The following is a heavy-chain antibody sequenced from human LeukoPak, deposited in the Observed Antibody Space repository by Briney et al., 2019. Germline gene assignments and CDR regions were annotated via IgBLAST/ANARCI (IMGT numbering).Heavy chain of an antibody. CDR3: AKDDIAVAGTPLNP. J-gene: IGHJ5*02. D-gene: IGHD6-19*01. CDR2: ISGSGGST. CDR1: GFTFSSYW. V-gene: IGHV3-23*01. Sequence: GGSLRLSCAASGFTFSSYWMHWVRQAPGKGLEWVSAISGSGGSTYYADSVKGRFTISRDNSKNTLYLQMNSLRAEDTAVYYCAKDDIAVAGTPLNPWGQGTLVTVSS.